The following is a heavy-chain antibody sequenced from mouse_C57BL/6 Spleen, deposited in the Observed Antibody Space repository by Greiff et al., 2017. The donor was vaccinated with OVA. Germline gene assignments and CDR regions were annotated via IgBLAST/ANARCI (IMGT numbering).Heavy chain of an antibody. CDR1: GYTFTSYW. J-gene: IGHJ1*03. CDR2: IDPSDSET. V-gene: IGHV1-52*01. CDR3: ARSPLVSPRVWYFDV. D-gene: IGHD2-2*01. Sequence: QVQLKQPGAELVRPGSSVKLSCKASGYTFTSYWMHWVKQRPIQGLEWIGNIDPSDSETHYNQKFKDKATLTVDKSSSTAYMQRSSLTSEDSAVYYCARSPLVSPRVWYFDVWGTGTTVTVSS.